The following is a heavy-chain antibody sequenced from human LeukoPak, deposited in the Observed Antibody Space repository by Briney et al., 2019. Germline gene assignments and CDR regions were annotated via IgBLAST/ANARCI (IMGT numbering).Heavy chain of an antibody. D-gene: IGHD3-3*01. J-gene: IGHJ5*02. CDR2: INHSGST. CDR3: ARALYSDTSLDP. V-gene: IGHV4-34*01. Sequence: SETLSLTYAVYGGSFSGYYWSWIRQPPGKGLEWIGEINHSGSTNYNPSLKSRVTISVDTSKNQFSLKLSSVTAADTAVYYCARALYSDTSLDPWGQGTLVTVSS. CDR1: GGSFSGYY.